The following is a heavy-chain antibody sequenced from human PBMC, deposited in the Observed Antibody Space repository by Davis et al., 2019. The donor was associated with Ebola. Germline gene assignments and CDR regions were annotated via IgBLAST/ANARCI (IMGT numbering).Heavy chain of an antibody. V-gene: IGHV3-33*01. J-gene: IGHJ4*02. CDR2: IWYDGWNK. CDR1: GFTFSSHG. Sequence: GESLKIPCAASGFTFSSHGMHWVRQAPGKGPEWVAVIWYDGWNKFYADSVKGRFTISRDNSKNMLYLQMNSLRNEDTAVYYCARVSSHGDPDYWAQGTLVTVSS. CDR3: ARVSSHGDPDY. D-gene: IGHD4-17*01.